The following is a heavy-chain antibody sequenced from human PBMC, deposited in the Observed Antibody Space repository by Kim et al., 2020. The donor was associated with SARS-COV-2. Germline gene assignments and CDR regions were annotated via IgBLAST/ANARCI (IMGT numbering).Heavy chain of an antibody. J-gene: IGHJ3*02. D-gene: IGHD2-21*02. CDR3: ARRFCGGDCSDAFDI. Sequence: KFQGRVTITADKSTSTAYMELSSLRSEDTAVYYCARRFCGGDCSDAFDIWGQGTMVTVSS. V-gene: IGHV1-69*02.